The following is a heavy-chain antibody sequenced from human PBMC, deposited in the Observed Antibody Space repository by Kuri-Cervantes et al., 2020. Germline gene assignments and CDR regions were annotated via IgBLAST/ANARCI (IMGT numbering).Heavy chain of an antibody. V-gene: IGHV3-48*04. D-gene: IGHD2-15*01. Sequence: GESLKISCAASGFTFSSYSMNWVRQAPGKGLEWVSYISSSSSTIYYADSVKGRFTISRGNAKNSLYLQMNSLRAEDTAVYYCARVYCSGGSCYDYYYYYMDVWGKGTTVTVSS. CDR3: ARVYCSGGSCYDYYYYYMDV. CDR1: GFTFSSYS. CDR2: ISSSSSTI. J-gene: IGHJ6*03.